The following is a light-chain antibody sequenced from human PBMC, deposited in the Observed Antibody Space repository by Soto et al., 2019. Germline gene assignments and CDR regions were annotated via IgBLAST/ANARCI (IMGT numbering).Light chain of an antibody. CDR1: QSVSSN. J-gene: IGKJ4*01. Sequence: NVLTQCPATLSLSPGEIATLSSSPSQSVSSNLAWYQQKPGQAPRLLIYDASNRATGIPARFSGSGSGTDFTLTISSLQTEDFAVYYCNQRSNWPPTFGGGTKVDIK. V-gene: IGKV3-11*01. CDR3: NQRSNWPPT. CDR2: DAS.